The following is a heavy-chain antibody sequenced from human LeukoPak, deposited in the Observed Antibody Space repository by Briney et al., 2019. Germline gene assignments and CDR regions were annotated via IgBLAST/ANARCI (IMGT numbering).Heavy chain of an antibody. CDR1: GFTFSDYY. CDR2: ISSSGSII. Sequence: GGSLRLSCAASGFTFSDYYMSWIRQAPGKGLEWVSYISSSGSIIYYADSVKGRFTISRDNAKNSLYLQMNSLRAEDTAVYYCAREALSAYYYDSSGYYFDYWGQGTLVTVSS. V-gene: IGHV3-11*04. CDR3: AREALSAYYYDSSGYYFDY. J-gene: IGHJ4*02. D-gene: IGHD3-22*01.